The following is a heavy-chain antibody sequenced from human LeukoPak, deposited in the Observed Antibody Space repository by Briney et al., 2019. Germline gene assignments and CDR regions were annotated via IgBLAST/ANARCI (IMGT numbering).Heavy chain of an antibody. CDR1: GGAFSSGGYS. Sequence: SETLSLTCAVYGGAFSSGGYSWSWIRQPPGKGLEWIGYIYHRGSTYYNPSLKSRVTISVDRSKNQFSLKLSSVTAADTAVYYCASSSSSGAPYYYFGMDVWGQGTTVTVSS. CDR3: ASSSSSGAPYYYFGMDV. V-gene: IGHV4-30-2*01. CDR2: IYHRGST. D-gene: IGHD6-6*01. J-gene: IGHJ6*02.